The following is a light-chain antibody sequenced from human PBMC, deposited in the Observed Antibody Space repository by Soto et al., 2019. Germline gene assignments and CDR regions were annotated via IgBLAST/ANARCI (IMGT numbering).Light chain of an antibody. J-gene: IGLJ2*01. V-gene: IGLV2-14*01. Sequence: QSALTQPASVSGSPGQSITISCTGNSSDVGGHNYVSWYQQHPGKAPKNMIYEVNNGPSGVSDRFSGSKSGNTASLTISGLQAEDEAYYYCSSFTNSGTVVFGGGTKVTVL. CDR2: EVN. CDR3: SSFTNSGTVV. CDR1: SSDVGGHNY.